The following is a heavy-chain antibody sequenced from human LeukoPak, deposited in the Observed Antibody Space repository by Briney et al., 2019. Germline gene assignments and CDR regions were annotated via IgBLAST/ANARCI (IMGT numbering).Heavy chain of an antibody. J-gene: IGHJ4*02. CDR3: ARHVSAGRDY. D-gene: IGHD6-6*01. V-gene: IGHV4-34*01. CDR2: INHSGST. CDR1: GGSFSGYY. Sequence: SETLSLTCAVYGGSFSGYYWSWIRQSPGKGLEWIGEINHSGSTNYNPSLKSRVTISVDTSKNQFSLKLSSVTAADTAVYYCARHVSAGRDYWGQGTLVTVSS.